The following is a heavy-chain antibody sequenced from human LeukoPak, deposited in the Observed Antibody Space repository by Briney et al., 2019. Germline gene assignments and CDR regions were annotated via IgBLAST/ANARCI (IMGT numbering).Heavy chain of an antibody. CDR1: GYSFTSYW. CDR3: ARHGTLTTVNADFDY. Sequence: RGESLKISCKGSGYSFTSYWIGWVRQMPGKGLEWMGIIYPGDSDTRYSPSFQGQVTISADKSISTAYLQWSSLKASDTAMYYCARHGTLTTVNADFDYWGQGTLVTVSS. J-gene: IGHJ4*02. V-gene: IGHV5-51*01. CDR2: IYPGDSDT. D-gene: IGHD4-11*01.